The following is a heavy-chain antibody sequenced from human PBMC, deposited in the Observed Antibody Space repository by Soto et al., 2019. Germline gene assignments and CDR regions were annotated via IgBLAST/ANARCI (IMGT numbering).Heavy chain of an antibody. CDR1: GFTFSSYG. V-gene: IGHV3-30*18. D-gene: IGHD6-6*01. CDR2: ISYDGSNK. Sequence: TGWSLRLSCAASGFTFSSYGMQWVRQAPGEGLEWVAVISYDGSNKYYADSVKGRFTISRDNSKNTLFLQMNSLRGEDTAVYYCAKESYSSSSYYYGMDVWGQGTTVTVSS. CDR3: AKESYSSSSYYYGMDV. J-gene: IGHJ6*02.